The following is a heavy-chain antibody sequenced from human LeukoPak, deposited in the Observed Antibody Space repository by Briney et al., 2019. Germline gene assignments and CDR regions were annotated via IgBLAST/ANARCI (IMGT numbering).Heavy chain of an antibody. D-gene: IGHD2-15*01. V-gene: IGHV5-51*01. CDR2: IYPGDSDI. J-gene: IGHJ5*02. CDR1: GYSFTSYW. Sequence: GESLKISCKGSGYSFTSYWIAWVRQMPGKGLEYIGIIYPGDSDIRYNPSFQGLVTISADKSISTAYLQWSSLKASDTAMYYCARQEYCSGGSCYTWFDPWGQGTLVTVSS. CDR3: ARQEYCSGGSCYTWFDP.